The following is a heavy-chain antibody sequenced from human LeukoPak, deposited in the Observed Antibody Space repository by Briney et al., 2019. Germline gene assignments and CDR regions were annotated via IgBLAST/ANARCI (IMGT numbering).Heavy chain of an antibody. Sequence: GGSLRLSCAAFGFTFSSYAMSWLRQAPGKGLEWVSGTSGSGGSTYYADSVKGRFTISRDNSKNTLYLQMNSLRAEDTAVYYCAKDPYGETTYYFDYWGQGTLVTVSS. V-gene: IGHV3-23*01. CDR2: TSGSGGST. CDR3: AKDPYGETTYYFDY. J-gene: IGHJ4*02. CDR1: GFTFSSYA. D-gene: IGHD4/OR15-4a*01.